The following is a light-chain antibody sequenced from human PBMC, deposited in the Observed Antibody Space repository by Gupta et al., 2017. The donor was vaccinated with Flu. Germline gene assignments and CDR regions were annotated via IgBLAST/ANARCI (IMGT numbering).Light chain of an antibody. J-gene: IGKJ1*01. CDR1: QSINNR. CDR3: QQYESYWT. Sequence: VGARVTITCRASQSINNRLAWYQQKPGKAPKLLMYKTSSLATGVPSRFSGSGSGTEFTLTISSLQPDDFATYYCQQYESYWTFGQGTKVEV. V-gene: IGKV1-5*03. CDR2: KTS.